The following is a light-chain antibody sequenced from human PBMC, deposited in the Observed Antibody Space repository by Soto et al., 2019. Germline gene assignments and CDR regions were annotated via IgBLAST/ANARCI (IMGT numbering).Light chain of an antibody. CDR3: CSYAGSYTWV. CDR1: SRDVGGYNY. CDR2: DVT. Sequence: QSALTQPRSVSGSPGQSVTISCPGTSRDVGGYNYVSWYQQYPGEAPKLMIYDVTNRPSGVPDRFSGSKSGNRASLTITGLQAEDEADYYCCSYAGSYTWVFGGGTKRTVL. J-gene: IGLJ3*02. V-gene: IGLV2-11*01.